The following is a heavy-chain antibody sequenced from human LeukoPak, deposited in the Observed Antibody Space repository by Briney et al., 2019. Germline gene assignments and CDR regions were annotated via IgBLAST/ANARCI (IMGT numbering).Heavy chain of an antibody. Sequence: GGSLRLSCAASGFTFSSYAMSWVRQAPGKGLEWVSAISGSGGNTYYADSVKGRFTISRDNSKNTLFLQMTSLRAEDTAVYYCAKGSHFQDTTYWGQGTLVTVSS. D-gene: IGHD1-26*01. J-gene: IGHJ4*02. CDR1: GFTFSSYA. V-gene: IGHV3-23*01. CDR3: AKGSHFQDTTY. CDR2: ISGSGGNT.